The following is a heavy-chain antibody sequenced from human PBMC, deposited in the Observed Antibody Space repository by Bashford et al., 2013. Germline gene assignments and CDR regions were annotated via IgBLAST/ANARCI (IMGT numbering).Heavy chain of an antibody. D-gene: IGHD3-10*01. V-gene: IGHV3-21*04. CDR3: ARGMAVRGVLLTPHYFDS. CDR1: GFTFSSYS. Sequence: GSLRLSCAASGFTFSSYSMNWVRQAPGKGLEWVSSISSSSSYIYYADSVKGRFTISRDTSKNQFTLKLTSVTAADTAMYYCARGMAVRGVLLTPHYFDSWGQGNLVTVSS. J-gene: IGHJ4*02. CDR2: ISSSSSYI.